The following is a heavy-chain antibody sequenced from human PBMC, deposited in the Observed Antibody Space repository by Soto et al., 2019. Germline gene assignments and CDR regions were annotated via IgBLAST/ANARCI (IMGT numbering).Heavy chain of an antibody. CDR3: ASLYYYGLTYYYHY. Sequence: QVQLVESGGGVVQPGKSLRLSCAASGFRFSNYAMHWVRHAPGKGLEWVASISFDEINKKYADSVKGRFTISRDNPKNTLFLQMNSLRTEDTAIYYCASLYYYGLTYYYHYWGQGRLVTVS. V-gene: IGHV3-30-3*01. CDR2: ISFDEINK. CDR1: GFRFSNYA. D-gene: IGHD3-16*01. J-gene: IGHJ4*02.